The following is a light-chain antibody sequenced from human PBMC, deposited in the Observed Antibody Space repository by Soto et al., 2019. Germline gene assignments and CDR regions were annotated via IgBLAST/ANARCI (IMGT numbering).Light chain of an antibody. CDR1: ISDIGGYNY. J-gene: IGLJ3*02. Sequence: QSVLTHPASVSGSPGQSITISCTGTISDIGGYNYVSWYQQHPANAPKLMIYEVSNRPSGVSDRFSGSRSGNTASLTISGLQAEDESDYYCISYTSSSTWVFGGGTKVTVL. V-gene: IGLV2-14*01. CDR3: ISYTSSSTWV. CDR2: EVS.